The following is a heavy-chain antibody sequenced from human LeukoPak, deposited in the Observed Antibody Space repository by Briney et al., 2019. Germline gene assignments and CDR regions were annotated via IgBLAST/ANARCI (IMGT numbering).Heavy chain of an antibody. Sequence: GRSLRLSCAASGFTFSTYGMHWVRQAPGKGLEWVSFIQYDGRNRFYADSVKGRFTISRDNSKNTLFLQMSSLRTDDTALYYCAKDDGWLQLGGIDYWGQGTLVTVSS. J-gene: IGHJ4*02. D-gene: IGHD5-24*01. CDR3: AKDDGWLQLGGIDY. CDR2: IQYDGRNR. CDR1: GFTFSTYG. V-gene: IGHV3-30*02.